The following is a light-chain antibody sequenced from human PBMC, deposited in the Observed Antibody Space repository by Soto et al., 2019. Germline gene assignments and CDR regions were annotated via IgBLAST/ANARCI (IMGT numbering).Light chain of an antibody. Sequence: EIVLTQFPATLSLSPGDRATLSRRASQSVPSYLAWYQQKPGQAPRLLVYDISNRATGIPARFTGSGSGTDFTLTLSSLEPEDSAVYYCQQRNAWPRNTFGQGTKLEI. V-gene: IGKV3-11*01. CDR1: QSVPSY. CDR3: QQRNAWPRNT. CDR2: DIS. J-gene: IGKJ2*01.